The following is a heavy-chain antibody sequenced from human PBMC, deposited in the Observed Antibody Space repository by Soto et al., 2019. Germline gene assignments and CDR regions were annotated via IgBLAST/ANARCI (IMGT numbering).Heavy chain of an antibody. D-gene: IGHD3-3*01. CDR1: GYSFTSYW. V-gene: IGHV5-51*01. Sequence: GESLKIYCKGSGYSFTSYWIGWVRQMPGKGLEWMGIIYPGDSDTRYSPSFQGQVTISADKSISTAYLQWSSLKASDTAMYYCARHSSYYDFWSGYSDYWGQGTLVTVSS. CDR2: IYPGDSDT. J-gene: IGHJ4*02. CDR3: ARHSSYYDFWSGYSDY.